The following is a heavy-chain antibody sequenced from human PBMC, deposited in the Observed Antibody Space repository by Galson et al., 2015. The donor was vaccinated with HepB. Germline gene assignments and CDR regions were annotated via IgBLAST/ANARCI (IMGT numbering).Heavy chain of an antibody. Sequence: SCKASGYTFTGYYMHWVRQAPGQGLEWMGWINPNSGGTNYAQEFQGRVTMTRDTSISTAYMELSRLRSDDTAVYYCARDALTMVRGVIGSGYWGQGTLVTVSS. V-gene: IGHV1-2*02. CDR2: INPNSGGT. CDR3: ARDALTMVRGVIGSGY. J-gene: IGHJ4*02. CDR1: GYTFTGYY. D-gene: IGHD3-10*01.